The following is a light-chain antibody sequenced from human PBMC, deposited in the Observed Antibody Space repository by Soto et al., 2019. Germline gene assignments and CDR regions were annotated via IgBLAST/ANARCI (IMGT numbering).Light chain of an antibody. V-gene: IGKV1-5*01. J-gene: IGKJ2*01. Sequence: DIQMTQSRSTLSASVGDRVTITCRASQSISSWLAWYQQKPGKAPKLLIYDASSLESGVPSRFSGSGSGTEFTLTISSLQPDDFATYYCQQYNSYSPDTFGQGTKLEIK. CDR2: DAS. CDR1: QSISSW. CDR3: QQYNSYSPDT.